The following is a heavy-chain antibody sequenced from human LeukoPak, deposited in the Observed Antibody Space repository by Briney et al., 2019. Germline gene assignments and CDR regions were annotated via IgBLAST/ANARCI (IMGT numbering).Heavy chain of an antibody. V-gene: IGHV4-59*01. CDR1: DVSISMYC. D-gene: IGHD3-10*01. CDR2: IYYSGST. CDR3: ARVGGSGSYYYAMDV. Sequence: SETLSLTGTGTDVSISMYCLGWIQQPPGKGLEWIGYIYYSGSTNYNPSLKSRVTISVDTSKNQFSLKLSSVTAADTAVYYCARVGGSGSYYYAMDVWGQGTTVTVSS. J-gene: IGHJ6*02.